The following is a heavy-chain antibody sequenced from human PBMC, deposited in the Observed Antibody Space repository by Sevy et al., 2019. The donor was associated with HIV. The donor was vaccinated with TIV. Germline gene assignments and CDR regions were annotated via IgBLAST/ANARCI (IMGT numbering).Heavy chain of an antibody. V-gene: IGHV3-30*03. CDR2: LSYDETVK. CDR1: GFTLDTYV. J-gene: IGHJ6*02. CDR3: AREYYDFWSGPINFYFGMDV. D-gene: IGHD3-3*01. Sequence: GGSLRLSCEVSGFTLDTYVMHWVRQAPGKGLEWVAGLSYDETVKYYGESVKGRFTISRDNSKNTVSLQMNSLRREDTALYYCAREYYDFWSGPINFYFGMDVWGQGTTVTVSS.